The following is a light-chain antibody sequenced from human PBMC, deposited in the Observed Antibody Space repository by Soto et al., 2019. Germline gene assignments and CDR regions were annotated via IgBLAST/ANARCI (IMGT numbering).Light chain of an antibody. CDR1: ESVVSNY. Sequence: VGLTKSLGTLSLSTGEHATLFCYATESVVSNYLAWYQLKPGQAPRLLIYDASSRATGIPDRFSGSGSGTDFTLAISRLEPEDFAVYYCQQYGSIPWTFGQGTKVDIK. CDR3: QQYGSIPWT. V-gene: IGKV3-20*01. J-gene: IGKJ1*01. CDR2: DAS.